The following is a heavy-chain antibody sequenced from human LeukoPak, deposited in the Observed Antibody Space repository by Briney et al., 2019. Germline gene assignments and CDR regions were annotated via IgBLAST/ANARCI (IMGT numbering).Heavy chain of an antibody. CDR2: IYYCGSP. Sequence: SETLSLTCTVSGRSISNYFWIWMRQPPGKGLEWIGYIYYCGSPNYNPYLKSRVTIYVDTSKNQFSLKLSSVTAADTAVYYCARHEYAWRGAFDIWGQGTMVTVSS. V-gene: IGHV4-59*08. D-gene: IGHD2/OR15-2a*01. CDR3: ARHEYAWRGAFDI. J-gene: IGHJ3*02. CDR1: GRSISNYF.